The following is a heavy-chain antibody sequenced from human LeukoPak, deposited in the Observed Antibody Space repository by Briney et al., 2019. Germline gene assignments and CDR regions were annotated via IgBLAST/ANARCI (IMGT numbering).Heavy chain of an antibody. CDR2: IYSGGST. V-gene: IGHV3-53*01. J-gene: IGHJ6*02. Sequence: GGSLRLSCAASGFTVSGNYMNWVRQTPGKGLQWVSVIYSGGSTYYADSVKGRFTISRDNSKNTLYLQMNSLRAEDTAVYYCARGLQSAYYYYYGMDVWGQGTTVTVSS. CDR1: GFTVSGNY. D-gene: IGHD6-13*01. CDR3: ARGLQSAYYYYYGMDV.